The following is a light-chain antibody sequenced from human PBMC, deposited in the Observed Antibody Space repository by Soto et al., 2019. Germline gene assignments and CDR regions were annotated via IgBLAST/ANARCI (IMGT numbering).Light chain of an antibody. CDR2: DVS. Sequence: QSVLTQPASVSGSPGQSITISCTGTSSDVGGYNYVSWYQQHPGKAPKLMIYDVSNRPSGVSNRFSGSTSGNTASLTISGLQAEDEADYYCSSYTSSSPYVFGTGTKVTVL. J-gene: IGLJ1*01. CDR3: SSYTSSSPYV. CDR1: SSDVGGYNY. V-gene: IGLV2-14*01.